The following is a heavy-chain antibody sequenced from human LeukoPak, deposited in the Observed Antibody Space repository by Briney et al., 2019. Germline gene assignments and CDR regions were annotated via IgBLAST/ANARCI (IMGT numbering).Heavy chain of an antibody. CDR3: ARVGSSGWLGYYYYMDV. CDR1: GYTLTELS. V-gene: IGHV1-24*01. D-gene: IGHD6-19*01. J-gene: IGHJ6*03. Sequence: ATVKVSCKVSGYTLTELSMHWVRQAPGKGLEWMGGFDPEDGETIYAQKFQGRVTMTTDTSTSTAYMELRSLRSDDTAVYYCARVGSSGWLGYYYYMDVWGKGNTVTISS. CDR2: FDPEDGET.